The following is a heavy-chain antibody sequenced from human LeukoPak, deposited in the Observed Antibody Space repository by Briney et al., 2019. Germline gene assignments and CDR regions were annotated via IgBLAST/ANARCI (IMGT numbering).Heavy chain of an antibody. CDR2: FDPEDGET. CDR1: GYTLTELS. V-gene: IGHV1-24*01. Sequence: GASVKVSCKVSGYTLTELSMHWVRQAPGKGLEWMEGFDPEDGETIYAQKFQGRVTMTEDTSTDTAYMELSSLRSEDTAVYYCATPIGLGRYYQHWGQGTLVTVSS. CDR3: ATPIGLGRYYQH. J-gene: IGHJ4*02. D-gene: IGHD2-15*01.